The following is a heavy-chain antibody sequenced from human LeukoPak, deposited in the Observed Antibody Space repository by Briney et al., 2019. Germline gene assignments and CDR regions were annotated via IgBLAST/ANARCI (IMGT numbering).Heavy chain of an antibody. D-gene: IGHD6-19*01. CDR1: GGSIDTYY. V-gene: IGHV4-59*01. Sequence: SETLPLTCTVSGGSIDTYYWSWIRQPPGKGLEWIGYIYYFGSTDYDPSLKSRVTISVDTSKNQFSLSLRSVTAADTAVYYCARLGSPRAYWGQGILVRVSS. CDR2: IYYFGST. CDR3: ARLGSPRAY. J-gene: IGHJ4*02.